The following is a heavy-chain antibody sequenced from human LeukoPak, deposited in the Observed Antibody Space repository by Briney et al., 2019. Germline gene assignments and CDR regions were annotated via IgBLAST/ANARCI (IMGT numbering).Heavy chain of an antibody. CDR3: ARPVDSSIWYDALDI. CDR2: IHYSGSP. CDR1: GVSISSYY. D-gene: IGHD6-13*01. J-gene: IGHJ3*02. Sequence: SETLSITCTVSGVSISSYYWTWIRQPPGKGLEWIGNIHYSGSPNYNPSLKSRVTMSLDTSKNQFSLKLSSVTAADTAVYYCARPVDSSIWYDALDIWGQGTMVTVSS. V-gene: IGHV4-59*08.